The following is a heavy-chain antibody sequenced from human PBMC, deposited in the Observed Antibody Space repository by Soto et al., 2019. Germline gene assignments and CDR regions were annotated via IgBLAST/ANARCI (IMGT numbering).Heavy chain of an antibody. V-gene: IGHV3-21*01. Sequence: EVQLVESGGGLVKPGGSLRLSCAASGFTFSSYSMNWVRQAPGKGLEWVSSISSSSSYIYYADSVKGRFTISRDNAKNSLYLQMNSLRAEDTAVYYCARMCNYGGGAFDIWGQGTMVTVSS. CDR3: ARMCNYGGGAFDI. CDR2: ISSSSSYI. J-gene: IGHJ3*02. CDR1: GFTFSSYS. D-gene: IGHD4-17*01.